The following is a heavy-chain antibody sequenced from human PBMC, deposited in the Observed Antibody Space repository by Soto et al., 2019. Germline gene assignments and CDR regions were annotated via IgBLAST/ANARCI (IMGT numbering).Heavy chain of an antibody. CDR3: ARQIYDSYTGPNSQYYFDS. J-gene: IGHJ4*02. D-gene: IGHD3-16*01. Sequence: PGESLKISCKGSGYSFAGYWINWVRQKPGKGLEWMGRIDPSDSQTYYSPSFRGHVTISVTKSITTVFLQWSSLRASDTAMYYCARQIYDSYTGPNSQYYFDSWGQGTPVTVSS. V-gene: IGHV5-10-1*01. CDR2: IDPSDSQT. CDR1: GYSFAGYW.